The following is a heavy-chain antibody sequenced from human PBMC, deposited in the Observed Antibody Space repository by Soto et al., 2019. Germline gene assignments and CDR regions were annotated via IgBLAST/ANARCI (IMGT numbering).Heavy chain of an antibody. Sequence: QVQLVQSGAEVKKPGASVKVSCKASGYTFTSYGISWVRQAPGQGLEWMGWISAYNGNTNFAQKLQGRVTMTTDTSTGTAYRGLWTLTCSDTAVYDCAREDRVVGAAGYDYWCRGTLVIVTT. CDR1: GYTFTSYG. V-gene: IGHV1-18*01. CDR2: ISAYNGNT. CDR3: AREDRVVGAAGYDY. J-gene: IGHJ4*02. D-gene: IGHD2-15*01.